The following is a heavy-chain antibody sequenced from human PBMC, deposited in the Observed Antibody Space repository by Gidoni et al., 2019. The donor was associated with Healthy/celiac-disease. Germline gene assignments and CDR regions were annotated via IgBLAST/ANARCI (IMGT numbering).Heavy chain of an antibody. D-gene: IGHD5-12*01. CDR1: GFTFRSYA. CDR3: AKAGGYDSVYWYFDL. CDR2: ISGSGGST. J-gene: IGHJ2*01. V-gene: IGHV3-23*01. Sequence: EVQLLESGGGLVQPGGSLRLSCAASGFTFRSYAMSCVRQAPGKGLEWVSAISGSGGSTYYADSVKGRFTISRDNSKNTLYLQMNSLRAEDTAVYYCAKAGGYDSVYWYFDLWGRGTLVTVSS.